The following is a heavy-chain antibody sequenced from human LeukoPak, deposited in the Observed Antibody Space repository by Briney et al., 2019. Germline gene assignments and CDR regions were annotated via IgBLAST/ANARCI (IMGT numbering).Heavy chain of an antibody. CDR2: ISGSGGST. J-gene: IGHJ4*02. V-gene: IGHV3-23*01. CDR1: GFTFSSYA. D-gene: IGHD3-22*01. CDR3: AKIKAMIVVEYQDY. Sequence: GGSLRLSCAASGFTFSSYAMSWVRQAPGKGLEWVSAISGSGGSTYYADSVKGRFTISRDNSKNTLYLQMNSLRAEDTAVYYCAKIKAMIVVEYQDYWGQGTLVTVSS.